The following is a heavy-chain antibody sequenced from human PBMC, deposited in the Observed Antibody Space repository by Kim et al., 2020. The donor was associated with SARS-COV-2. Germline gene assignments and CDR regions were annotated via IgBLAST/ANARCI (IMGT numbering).Heavy chain of an antibody. CDR3: ATDPIAAAGLERGFDY. J-gene: IGHJ4*02. CDR1: GFTFSDYY. V-gene: IGHV3-11*06. D-gene: IGHD6-13*01. CDR2: ISSSSSYT. Sequence: GGSLRLSCAASGFTFSDYYMSWIRQAPGKGLEWVSYISSSSSYTNYADSVKGRFTISRDNAKNSLYLQMNSLRAEDTAVYYCATDPIAAAGLERGFDYWGQGTLVTVFS.